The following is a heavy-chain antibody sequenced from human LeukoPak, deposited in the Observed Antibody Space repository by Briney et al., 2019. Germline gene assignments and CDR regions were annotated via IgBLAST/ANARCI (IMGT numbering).Heavy chain of an antibody. CDR2: ISSSSSYI. J-gene: IGHJ4*02. V-gene: IGHV3-21*01. D-gene: IGHD2-2*02. Sequence: GGSLRLSCAASGFTFSSYSMNWVRPAPGKGLEWVSSISSSSSYIYYADSVKGRFTISRDNAKNSLYLQMNSLRAEDTAVYYCARDRSPLVYSPGVEWGQGTLVTVSS. CDR3: ARDRSPLVYSPGVE. CDR1: GFTFSSYS.